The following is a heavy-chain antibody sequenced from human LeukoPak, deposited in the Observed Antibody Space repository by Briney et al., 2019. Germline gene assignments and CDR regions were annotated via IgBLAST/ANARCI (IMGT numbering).Heavy chain of an antibody. D-gene: IGHD6-13*01. CDR3: ARGGIIAAAHNWFDP. CDR2: ISAYNGNT. CDR1: GYTFTSYG. Sequence: ASVKVSCKASGYTFTSYGISWVRQAPGQGLEWMGWISAYNGNTNYAQKLQGRVTMTTGTSTGTAYMELRSLRSDDTAVYYCARGGIIAAAHNWFDPWGQGTLVTVSS. V-gene: IGHV1-18*01. J-gene: IGHJ5*02.